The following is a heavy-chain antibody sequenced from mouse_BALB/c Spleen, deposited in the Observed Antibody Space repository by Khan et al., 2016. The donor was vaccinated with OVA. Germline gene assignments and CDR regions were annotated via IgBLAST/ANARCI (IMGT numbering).Heavy chain of an antibody. D-gene: IGHD1-2*01. J-gene: IGHJ4*01. Sequence: EVLLVESGGGLVQPGGSRKLSCAASGFTFSDYGMAWVRQTPGQGYEWVAFISNLAYSVYYADTVTGRFTISRENAKNTLYLELSSLRSEDTAMTYDERGGKYGLYAMVNWGQGTTVTVSS. CDR3: ERGGKYGLYAMVN. CDR1: GFTFSDYG. V-gene: IGHV5-15*02. CDR2: ISNLAYSV.